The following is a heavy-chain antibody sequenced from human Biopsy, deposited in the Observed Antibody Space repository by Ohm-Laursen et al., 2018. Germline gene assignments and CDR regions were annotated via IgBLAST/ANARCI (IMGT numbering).Heavy chain of an antibody. CDR1: SYTFTDYN. J-gene: IGHJ4*02. CDR2: INCKTGAT. V-gene: IGHV1-2*02. Sequence: ASVKASCKASSYTFTDYNIHWMRQAPGQGLGWLGYINCKTGATNYAQKFHGTVTMTRDTSISTAFLALGSLSSSDTAIYYCARDPLNGHKHFDYWGQGSLVTVSS. CDR3: ARDPLNGHKHFDY. D-gene: IGHD2-8*01.